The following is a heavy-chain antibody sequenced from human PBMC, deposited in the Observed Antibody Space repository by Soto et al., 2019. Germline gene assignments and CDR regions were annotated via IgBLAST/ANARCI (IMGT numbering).Heavy chain of an antibody. CDR3: ASDY. V-gene: IGHV3-23*05. CDR2: IDTSGGNT. CDR1: GFTFGNYG. J-gene: IGHJ4*02. Sequence: WGSLSLSCPVSGFTFGNYGMSWVRQAPGKGLQWVSTIDTSGGNTYYADSVKGRFTISRDNSKKTLYLQLSSLRDDDTAVYYCASDYWGQGTLVTVSS.